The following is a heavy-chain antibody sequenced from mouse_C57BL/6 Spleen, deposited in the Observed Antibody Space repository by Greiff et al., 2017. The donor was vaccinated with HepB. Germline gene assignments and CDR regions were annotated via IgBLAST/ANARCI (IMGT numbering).Heavy chain of an antibody. J-gene: IGHJ4*01. CDR1: GYSFTSYY. Sequence: QVQLQQSGPELVKPGASVKISCKASGYSFTSYYIHWVKQRPGQGLEWIGWIYPGSGNTKYNEKFKGKATLTADTSSSTAYMQLSSLTSEDSAVYYCARSPWDDAMDYWGQGTSGTVSS. D-gene: IGHD4-1*01. CDR3: ARSPWDDAMDY. CDR2: IYPGSGNT. V-gene: IGHV1-66*01.